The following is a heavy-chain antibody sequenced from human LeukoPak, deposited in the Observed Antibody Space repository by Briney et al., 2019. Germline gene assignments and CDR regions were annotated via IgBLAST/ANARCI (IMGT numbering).Heavy chain of an antibody. CDR2: MNPDSGRT. Sequence: ASVKVSCKASGYTFSSDDINWVRQATGQGPEWMGWMNPDSGRTDYAPKFQGRVSFTRNTSINAAYMELSLLTSEDTAVYYCARDKRGDAFDLWGQGTLVTVSS. V-gene: IGHV1-8*03. J-gene: IGHJ4*02. CDR3: ARDKRGDAFDL. CDR1: GYTFSSDD. D-gene: IGHD3-16*01.